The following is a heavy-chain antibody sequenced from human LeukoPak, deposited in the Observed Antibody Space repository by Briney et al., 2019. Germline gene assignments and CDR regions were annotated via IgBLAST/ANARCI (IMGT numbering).Heavy chain of an antibody. V-gene: IGHV1-69*13. CDR1: GGTFSSYA. J-gene: IGHJ6*02. Sequence: ASVNVSCKASGGTFSSYAISWVRQAPGQGLEWMGGIIPIFCTANYAQKFQGRGTITADESTSTAYMELSSLRSEDTAVYYCAREDYYYGMDVWGQGTTVTVSS. CDR3: AREDYYYGMDV. CDR2: IIPIFCTA.